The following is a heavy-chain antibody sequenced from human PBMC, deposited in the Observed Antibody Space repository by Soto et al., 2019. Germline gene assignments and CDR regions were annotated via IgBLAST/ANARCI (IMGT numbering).Heavy chain of an antibody. J-gene: IGHJ4*02. Sequence: SETLSLTCTVSGVSISSYYWIWIRQPPGKGLEWIGYIYYSGSTNYNPSLKSRVTISVDTSKNQFSLKLSSVTAADTAVYYCARLVTFTRLFDYWGQGTLVTVS. V-gene: IGHV4-59*08. CDR2: IYYSGST. D-gene: IGHD4-4*01. CDR1: GVSISSYY. CDR3: ARLVTFTRLFDY.